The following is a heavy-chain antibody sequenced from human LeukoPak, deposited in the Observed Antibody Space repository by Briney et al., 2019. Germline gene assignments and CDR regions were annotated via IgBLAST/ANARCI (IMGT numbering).Heavy chain of an antibody. D-gene: IGHD3-22*01. J-gene: IGHJ4*02. CDR2: TKHDGSET. V-gene: IGHV3-7*01. Sequence: GGSLRLSCAASGFTFSTYWMTWVRQAPGKGLEWVANTKHDGSETHYVESVKGRFTISRGNAKNSLYLQMNSLRDEDTAVYYCASDSPPDDSTGYLDYWGQGTLVTVSS. CDR1: GFTFSTYW. CDR3: ASDSPPDDSTGYLDY.